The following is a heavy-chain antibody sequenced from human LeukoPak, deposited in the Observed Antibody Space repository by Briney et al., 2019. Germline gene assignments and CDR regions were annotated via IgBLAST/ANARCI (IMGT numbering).Heavy chain of an antibody. CDR3: TTDSYCSTTTCYASSNYYYGLDA. Sequence: GGSLRLSCAASGFTFSNAWMTWVRQAPGKGLEWVGRIYRNADGGTTDYAAPGKGRFIISRDDSKNTLYLQMNSLKTEDTAVYYCTTDSYCSTTTCYASSNYYYGLDAWGQGTSVTVSS. J-gene: IGHJ6*02. D-gene: IGHD2-2*01. CDR2: IYRNADGGTT. CDR1: GFTFSNAW. V-gene: IGHV3-15*05.